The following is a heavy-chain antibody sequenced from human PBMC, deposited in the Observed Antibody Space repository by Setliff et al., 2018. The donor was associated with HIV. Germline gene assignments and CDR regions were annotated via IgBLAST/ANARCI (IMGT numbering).Heavy chain of an antibody. J-gene: IGHJ4*02. CDR3: ARKGSSSRSQEYYYDF. Sequence: SEILSLTCTVSGGSISSYYWSRVRQPPGKGLEWIGYIYTSGSTNYNPSLKSRVTISVDTSKNQSSLKLSSVTAADTAVYYCARKGSSSRSQEYYYDFWGQGTLVTVSS. CDR1: GGSISSYY. V-gene: IGHV4-4*09. D-gene: IGHD6-13*01. CDR2: IYTSGST.